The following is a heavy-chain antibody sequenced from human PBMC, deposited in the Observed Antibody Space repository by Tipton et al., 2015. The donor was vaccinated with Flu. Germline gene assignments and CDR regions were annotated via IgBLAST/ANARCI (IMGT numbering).Heavy chain of an antibody. CDR2: ISDNGGST. Sequence: SLRLSCSASGFTFTTYAMHWVRQAPGKGLEYVSAISDNGGSTYYADSVKGRFTISRDNSMNTLYLQMSSLRAEDTAVYYCVKDPRVSTENYWGQGTLVTVSS. D-gene: IGHD5/OR15-5a*01. CDR3: VKDPRVSTENY. V-gene: IGHV3-64D*06. J-gene: IGHJ4*02. CDR1: GFTFTTYA.